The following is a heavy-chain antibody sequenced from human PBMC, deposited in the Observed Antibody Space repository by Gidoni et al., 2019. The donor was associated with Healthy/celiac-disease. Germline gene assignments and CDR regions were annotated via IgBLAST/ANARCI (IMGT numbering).Heavy chain of an antibody. J-gene: IGHJ6*02. V-gene: IGHV1-18*01. D-gene: IGHD4-4*01. CDR2: ISAYNGNT. Sequence: QVQLVQSGAEVKKPGASVKVSCKASGYTFTSYEWMGWISAYNGNTNYAQKLQGRVTMTTDTSMSTAYMELRSLRSDDTAVYYCARDVTVTTVRYYYYGMDVWGQGTTVTVSS. CDR3: ARDVTVTTVRYYYYGMDV. CDR1: GYTFTSY.